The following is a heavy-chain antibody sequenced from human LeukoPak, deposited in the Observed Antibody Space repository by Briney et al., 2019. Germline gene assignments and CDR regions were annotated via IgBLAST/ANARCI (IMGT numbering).Heavy chain of an antibody. J-gene: IGHJ4*02. V-gene: IGHV1-2*02. Sequence: ASVKVSCKASGYIFTDYYMHWVRQAPGQGLEWMGWIKPNSGGTDYAQKFQGRVTMTRDTSISTAYMELSRLRSDDTAVYYCARAYDSRPFAYWGQGTLVTVSS. CDR1: GYIFTDYY. CDR2: IKPNSGGT. CDR3: ARAYDSRPFAY. D-gene: IGHD3-22*01.